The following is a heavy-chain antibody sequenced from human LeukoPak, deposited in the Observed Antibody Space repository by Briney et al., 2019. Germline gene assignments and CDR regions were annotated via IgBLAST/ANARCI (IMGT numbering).Heavy chain of an antibody. CDR2: IYSGGTT. J-gene: IGHJ4*02. CDR1: GFTVSSNY. Sequence: TGGALRLSRAASGFTVSSNYMSWVRQAPGKGLEWVSVIYSGGTTYYADSVKGRFTISRDNSKNTLYLQMNSLRPEDAAVYYCASRAYWGQGTLVTVSS. CDR3: ASRAY. V-gene: IGHV3-53*01.